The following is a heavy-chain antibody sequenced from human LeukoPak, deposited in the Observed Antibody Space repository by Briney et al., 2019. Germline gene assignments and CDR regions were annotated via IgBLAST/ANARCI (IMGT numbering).Heavy chain of an antibody. J-gene: IGHJ3*02. CDR3: VLGTSRSLVPAAAFDI. V-gene: IGHV3-48*03. D-gene: IGHD2-2*01. Sequence: QAGGSLRLSCAASGFTFSSYEMNWVRQAPGKGLEWVSYISSSGSTIYYADSVKGRFTISRDNAKNSLYLQMNSLRAEDTAVYYCVLGTSRSLVPAAAFDIWDQGTMVTVSS. CDR2: ISSSGSTI. CDR1: GFTFSSYE.